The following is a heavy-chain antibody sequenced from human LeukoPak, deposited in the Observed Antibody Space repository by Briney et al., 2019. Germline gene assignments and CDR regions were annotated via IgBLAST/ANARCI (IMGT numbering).Heavy chain of an antibody. J-gene: IGHJ3*02. V-gene: IGHV1-2*02. Sequence: ASVKVSCKASGYTFTGYSIHWVRQAPGRGLEWMGWINPNSGGTNYAQKFQGRVTMTRDTSISTAYMELSRLRSDDTAVYYCARGSPGYRDVFDIWGQGTMVTISS. CDR2: INPNSGGT. CDR1: GYTFTGYS. CDR3: ARGSPGYRDVFDI. D-gene: IGHD5-24*01.